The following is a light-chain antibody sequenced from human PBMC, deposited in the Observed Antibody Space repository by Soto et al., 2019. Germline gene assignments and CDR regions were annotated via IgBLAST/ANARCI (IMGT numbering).Light chain of an antibody. Sequence: QSVLTQPASVSGSPGQSITISCTGSSSDVGGHNYVSWYQQHPGKAPKLMIHEVTKRPSGVSNRFSGSKSGNTASLTISGLQAEDEADYYCSSYTFTSTLYVFGTGTKVT. CDR1: SSDVGGHNY. CDR2: EVT. CDR3: SSYTFTSTLYV. J-gene: IGLJ1*01. V-gene: IGLV2-14*01.